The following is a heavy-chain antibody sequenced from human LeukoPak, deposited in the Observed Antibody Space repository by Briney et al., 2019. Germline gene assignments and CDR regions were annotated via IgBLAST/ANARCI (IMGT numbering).Heavy chain of an antibody. V-gene: IGHV3-23*01. D-gene: IGHD2/OR15-2a*01. Sequence: GGSLRLSCAASGFTFNNYAMTWVRQAPGKGLEWVSSISSSGGTTYYADSVKGRFTISRDSSKNTLYLQMNSLRVEDTAIYYCATRRSNNAPTIDYWGQGTLVTVSS. J-gene: IGHJ4*02. CDR2: ISSSGGTT. CDR1: GFTFNNYA. CDR3: ATRRSNNAPTIDY.